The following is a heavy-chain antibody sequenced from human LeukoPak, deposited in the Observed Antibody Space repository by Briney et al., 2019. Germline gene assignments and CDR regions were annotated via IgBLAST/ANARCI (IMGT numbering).Heavy chain of an antibody. CDR3: ARHRYYYDSSGYYYQP. Sequence: SETLSLTCTVSGASISSYYWSWIRQPPGKGLGWIGYIYYSGSTNYNPSLKSRVTVSVDTSKNQFSLRLSSVTAPDTAVYYCARHRYYYDSSGYYYQPWGQGTLVTVSS. V-gene: IGHV4-59*01. D-gene: IGHD3-22*01. CDR2: IYYSGST. J-gene: IGHJ5*02. CDR1: GASISSYY.